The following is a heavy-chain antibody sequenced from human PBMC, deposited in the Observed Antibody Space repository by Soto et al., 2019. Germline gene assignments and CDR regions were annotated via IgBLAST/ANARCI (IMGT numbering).Heavy chain of an antibody. CDR1: GGSISSYY. D-gene: IGHD6-19*01. CDR3: ARATGYSSGWFGFRFDY. V-gene: IGHV4-59*01. J-gene: IGHJ4*02. Sequence: SETLSLTCTVSGGSISSYYWSWIRQPPGKGLEWIGDIYYSGSTNYNPSLKSRVTITVDTSKNQFSLKLRSVTAADPAVYYCARATGYSSGWFGFRFDYWGQGTLVTVSS. CDR2: IYYSGST.